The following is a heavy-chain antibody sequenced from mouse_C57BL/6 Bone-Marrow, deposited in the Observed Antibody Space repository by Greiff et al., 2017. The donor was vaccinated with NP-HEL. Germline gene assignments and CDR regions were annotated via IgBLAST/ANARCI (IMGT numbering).Heavy chain of an antibody. D-gene: IGHD1-1*01. V-gene: IGHV3-6*01. J-gene: IGHJ2*01. CDR1: GYSITSGYY. CDR3: ARGYGSLYYFDY. Sequence: EVQVVESGPGLVKPSQSLSLTCSVTGYSITSGYYWNWIRQFPGNKLEWMGYISYDGSNNYNPSLKNRISITRDTSKNQFFLKLNSVTTEDTATYYCARGYGSLYYFDYWGQGTTLTVAS. CDR2: ISYDGSN.